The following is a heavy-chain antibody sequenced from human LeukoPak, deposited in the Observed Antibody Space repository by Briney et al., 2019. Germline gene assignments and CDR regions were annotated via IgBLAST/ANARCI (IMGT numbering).Heavy chain of an antibody. Sequence: SETLSLTCAVYGGSFSGYYWSWIRQPPGKGLEWIGEINHSGSTNYNPSLKSRVTISVDTSKNQFSLKLSSVTAADTAVYYCARVNDFWSGYKKPNFDYWGQGTLVTVSS. J-gene: IGHJ4*02. D-gene: IGHD3-3*01. CDR3: ARVNDFWSGYKKPNFDY. V-gene: IGHV4-34*01. CDR2: INHSGST. CDR1: GGSFSGYY.